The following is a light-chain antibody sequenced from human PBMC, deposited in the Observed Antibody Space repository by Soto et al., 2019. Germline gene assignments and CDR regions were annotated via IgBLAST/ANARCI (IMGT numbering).Light chain of an antibody. CDR3: LQYDSYPWT. V-gene: IGKV1-5*03. CDR2: KSS. CDR1: QSMSGW. Sequence: DIQMTQSPSTLSASVGDRVTITCRASQSMSGWLAWYQQKPGKTPTVLIYKSSSLQSGVPSRFSGSGSGTEFTLTISSLQPDDFANYYCLQYDSYPWTFGHGTKVEIK. J-gene: IGKJ1*01.